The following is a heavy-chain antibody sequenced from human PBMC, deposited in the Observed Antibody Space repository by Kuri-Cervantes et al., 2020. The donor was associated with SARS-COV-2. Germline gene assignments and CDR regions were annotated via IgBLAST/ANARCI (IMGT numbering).Heavy chain of an antibody. CDR2: IYYSGNT. Sequence: SETLSLTCTVSGGSISSSSYYWGWFRQPPGKGLEWIGNIYYSGNTYYNPSLKSRVTISADTSKNHFSLNLTSVTAADTAVYYCAREDAGFDYWGQGSQVTVSS. V-gene: IGHV4-39*02. CDR1: GGSISSSSYY. CDR3: AREDAGFDY. J-gene: IGHJ4*01.